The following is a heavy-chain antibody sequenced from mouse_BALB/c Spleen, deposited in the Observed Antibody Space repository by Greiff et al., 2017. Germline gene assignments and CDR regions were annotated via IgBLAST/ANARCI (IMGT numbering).Heavy chain of an antibody. CDR1: GFTFSSYA. CDR3: ERGLGDYGAWFAY. D-gene: IGHD2-13*01. V-gene: IGHV5-6-5*01. J-gene: IGHJ3*01. Sequence: EVQVVESGGGLVKPGGSLKLSCAASGFTFSSYAMSWVRQTPEKRLEWVASISSGGSTYYPDSVKGRFTISRDNARNILYLQMSSLRSEDTAMYYCERGLGDYGAWFAYWGQGTLVTVSA. CDR2: ISSGGST.